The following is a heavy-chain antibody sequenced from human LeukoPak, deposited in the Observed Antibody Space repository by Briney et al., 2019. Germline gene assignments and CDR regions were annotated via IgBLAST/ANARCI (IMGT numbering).Heavy chain of an antibody. D-gene: IGHD1-26*01. Sequence: ASVKVSCKASGYTLGSYYIHWVRQAPGQGLEWMGIINPSAGSTSYAQSFQGRVTMTRDTSSSTVYMELSSLRFDDTAIYYCARASSSRGSYSRRGEDYFDYWGQGTLVTVSS. V-gene: IGHV1-46*01. CDR1: GYTLGSYY. CDR3: ARASSSRGSYSRRGEDYFDY. CDR2: INPSAGST. J-gene: IGHJ4*02.